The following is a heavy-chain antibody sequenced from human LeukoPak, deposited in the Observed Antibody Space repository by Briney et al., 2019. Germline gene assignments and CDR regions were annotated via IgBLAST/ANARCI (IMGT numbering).Heavy chain of an antibody. CDR1: GFTFSSYG. CDR3: ARGLPGIAAAGIDY. J-gene: IGHJ4*02. D-gene: IGHD6-13*01. Sequence: GGSLRLSCAASGFTFSSYGMHWVRQAPGKGLEWVAVIWYDGSNKYYADSVKGRFTISRGNSKNTLYLQMNSLRAEDTAVYYCARGLPGIAAAGIDYWGQGTLVTASS. V-gene: IGHV3-33*01. CDR2: IWYDGSNK.